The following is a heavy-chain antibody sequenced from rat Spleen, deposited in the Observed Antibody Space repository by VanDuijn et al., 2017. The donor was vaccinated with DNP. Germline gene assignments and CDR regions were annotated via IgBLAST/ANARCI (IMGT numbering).Heavy chain of an antibody. Sequence: EVQLVGSGGGLVQPGRSLKLSCAASGFTFSDYNMAWVRQAPKKGLEWVATISYDGGSTYYRDSVKGRFTISRDNAKNTLFLQMDSLRSEDTATYYCATSGYGYDGYPFAYWGHGTLVTVSS. CDR3: ATSGYGYDGYPFAY. CDR1: GFTFSDYN. CDR2: ISYDGGST. V-gene: IGHV5-7*01. D-gene: IGHD1-12*03. J-gene: IGHJ3*01.